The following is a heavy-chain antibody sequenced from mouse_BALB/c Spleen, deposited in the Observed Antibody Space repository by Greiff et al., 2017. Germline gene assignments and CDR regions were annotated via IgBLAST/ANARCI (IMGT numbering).Heavy chain of an antibody. J-gene: IGHJ4*01. Sequence: VQLQQSGPELVKPGASVRISCKASGYTFTSYYIHWVKQKPGQGLEWIGYINPYNDGTKYNEKFKGKATLTSDKSSSTAYMELSSLTSEDSAVYYCARRYYYGSSPLYYAMDDWGQGTSVTVSS. CDR2: INPYNDGT. CDR1: GYTFTSYY. D-gene: IGHD1-1*01. V-gene: IGHV1-14*01. CDR3: ARRYYYGSSPLYYAMDD.